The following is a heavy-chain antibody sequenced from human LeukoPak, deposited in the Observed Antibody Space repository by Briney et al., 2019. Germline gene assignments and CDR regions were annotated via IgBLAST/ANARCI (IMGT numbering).Heavy chain of an antibody. Sequence: GGSLRLSCAASGFTFSSYSMNWVRQAPGKGLEWVSSISSSSSYIYYADSVKGRFTISRDNAKNSLYLQMNSLRAEDTAVYYCARDLWFGEFENWFDPWGQGTLVTVSS. J-gene: IGHJ5*02. CDR3: ARDLWFGEFENWFDP. D-gene: IGHD3-10*01. V-gene: IGHV3-21*01. CDR1: GFTFSSYS. CDR2: ISSSSSYI.